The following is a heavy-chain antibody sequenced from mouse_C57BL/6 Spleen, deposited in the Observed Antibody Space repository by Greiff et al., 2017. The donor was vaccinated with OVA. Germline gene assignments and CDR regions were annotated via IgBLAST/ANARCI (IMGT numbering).Heavy chain of an antibody. Sequence: VQLQESGAELVRPGTSVKVSCKASGYAFTNYLIEWVKQRPGQGLEWIGVINPGSGGTNYNEKLKGKATLTADKSSSTAYMQLSSLTSEDSAVYYGAGAYSSYGGSMDYWGQGTSVTVSS. J-gene: IGHJ4*01. D-gene: IGHD2-5*01. CDR1: GYAFTNYL. V-gene: IGHV1-54*01. CDR2: INPGSGGT. CDR3: AGAYSSYGGSMDY.